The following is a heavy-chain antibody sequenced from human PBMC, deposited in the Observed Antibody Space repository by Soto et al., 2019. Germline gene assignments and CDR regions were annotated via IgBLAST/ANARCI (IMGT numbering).Heavy chain of an antibody. D-gene: IGHD3-22*01. J-gene: IGHJ5*02. CDR1: GFAFGNVG. CDR2: IPCVGDDN. V-gene: IGHV3-30*02. Sequence: GGSLRLSCAASGFAFGNVGIHWVRQAPGKGLEWLAIIPCVGDDNYYADSVKGRFSIVRDTSNKTLHLQMNTLRPEDTAVYFCTKDVSADYDRREWIRFDPWGQGTLVTVS. CDR3: TKDVSADYDRREWIRFDP.